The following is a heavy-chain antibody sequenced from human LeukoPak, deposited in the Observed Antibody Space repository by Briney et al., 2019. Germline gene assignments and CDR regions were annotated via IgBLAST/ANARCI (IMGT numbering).Heavy chain of an antibody. CDR2: IYTSGST. CDR1: GGSISSYY. J-gene: IGHJ4*02. CDR3: ARDQYYYDSSGERVFDY. D-gene: IGHD3-22*01. V-gene: IGHV4-4*07. Sequence: PSETLSLTCTVSGGSISSYYWSWIRQPAGKGLEWIGRIYTSGSTNYNPSLKSRVTMSVDTSKNQFSLKLSSVTAADTAVYYCARDQYYYDSSGERVFDYWGQGTLVTVSS.